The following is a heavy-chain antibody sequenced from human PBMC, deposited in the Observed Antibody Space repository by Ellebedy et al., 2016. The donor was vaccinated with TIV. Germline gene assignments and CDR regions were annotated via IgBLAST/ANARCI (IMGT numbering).Heavy chain of an antibody. V-gene: IGHV3-48*02. CDR3: ARDRNDYGDYVGWFDP. CDR1: GFTFSSYS. J-gene: IGHJ5*02. Sequence: GGSLRLSXAASGFTFSSYSMNWVRQAPGKGLEWVAYVSSSSAIYFADSVKGRFTISRDNAKNSLSLQMNSLRDEDTAVYYCARDRNDYGDYVGWFDPWGQGTLVTVS. CDR2: VSSSSAI. D-gene: IGHD4-17*01.